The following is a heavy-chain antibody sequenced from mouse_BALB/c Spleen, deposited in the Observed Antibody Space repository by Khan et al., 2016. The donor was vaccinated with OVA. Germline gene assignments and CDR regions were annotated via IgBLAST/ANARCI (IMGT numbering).Heavy chain of an antibody. CDR1: GYTFTNYW. V-gene: IGHV1-7*01. J-gene: IGHJ2*01. CDR2: INPSTGYT. D-gene: IGHD1-1*01. Sequence: QVRLQQSGAELAKPGASVKMSCKASGYTFTNYWMNWVKQRPGQGLEWIGYINPSTGYTEDNQKFKDKATLTADKSSSTAYMQLSSLTSEDSAVYYCARRGLRWDFDYWGQGTTLTVPS. CDR3: ARRGLRWDFDY.